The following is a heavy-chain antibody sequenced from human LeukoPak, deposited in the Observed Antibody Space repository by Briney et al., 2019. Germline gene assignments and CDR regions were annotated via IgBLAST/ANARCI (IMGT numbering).Heavy chain of an antibody. CDR2: ISYDGSNE. D-gene: IGHD5-24*01. CDR3: AVQRWLYRNFDY. J-gene: IGHJ4*02. V-gene: IGHV3-30*04. CDR1: GFTFNSYA. Sequence: PGRSLRLSCAASGFTFNSYAMHWVRQAPGKGLEWVAFISYDGSNEYYADSVKGRFTISRDNSKNTLYLQMNSLRADDTAVYYCAVQRWLYRNFDYWGQGTLVTVSS.